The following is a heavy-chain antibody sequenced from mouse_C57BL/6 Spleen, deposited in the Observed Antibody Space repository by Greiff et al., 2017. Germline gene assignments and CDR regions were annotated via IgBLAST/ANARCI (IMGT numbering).Heavy chain of an antibody. J-gene: IGHJ1*03. D-gene: IGHD1-1*01. Sequence: QVQLQQSGPELVKPGASVKISCKASGYAFSSSWMNWVKQRPGKGLEWIGRIYPGDGDNNYNGKFKGKATLTADKSSSTAYMQLSSLTSEASAVSFCASVDGVATNWYFDVWGTGTTVTVSS. CDR3: ASVDGVATNWYFDV. V-gene: IGHV1-82*01. CDR1: GYAFSSSW. CDR2: IYPGDGDN.